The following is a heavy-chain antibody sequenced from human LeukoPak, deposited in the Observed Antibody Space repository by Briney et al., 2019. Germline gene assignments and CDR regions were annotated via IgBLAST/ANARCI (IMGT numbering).Heavy chain of an antibody. D-gene: IGHD6-13*01. CDR1: GFTFNNFW. Sequence: PGGSLRLSCAASGFTFNNFWMHWVRQAPGKGLVWVSRSNNKGTETVYADSVKGRFTISRDNAKNTLYLQMNSLRAEDTAIYYCAKDRETTSSGTFGNWGQGTLVTVSS. CDR2: SNNKGTET. V-gene: IGHV3-74*01. CDR3: AKDRETTSSGTFGN. J-gene: IGHJ4*02.